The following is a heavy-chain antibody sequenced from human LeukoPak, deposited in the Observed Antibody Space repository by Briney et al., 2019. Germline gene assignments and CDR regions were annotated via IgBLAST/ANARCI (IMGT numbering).Heavy chain of an antibody. CDR1: GFTFSSYG. V-gene: IGHV3-23*01. D-gene: IGHD1-26*01. J-gene: IGHJ3*02. CDR2: ISGSGGST. Sequence: PGGSLRLSCAASGFTFSSYGMSWVRQAPGKGLEWVSAISGSGGSTYYADSVKGRFTISRDNSKKTLYLQMNSLRAEDPAVYYCGKAKPLVGATCPDAFDIWGQGTNVNV. CDR3: GKAKPLVGATCPDAFDI.